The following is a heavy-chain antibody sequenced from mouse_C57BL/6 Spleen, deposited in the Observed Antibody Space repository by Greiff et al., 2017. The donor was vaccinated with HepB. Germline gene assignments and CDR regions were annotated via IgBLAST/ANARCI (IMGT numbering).Heavy chain of an antibody. CDR1: GFSLTSYG. CDR3: AKMRGDWYFDV. V-gene: IGHV2-5*01. J-gene: IGHJ1*03. CDR2: IWRGGST. Sequence: VMLVESGPGLVQPSQSLSITCTVSGFSLTSYGVHWVRQSPGKGLEWLGVIWRGGSTDYNAAFMSRLSITKDNSKSQVFFKMNSLQADDTAIYYCAKMRGDWYFDVWGTGTTVTVSS.